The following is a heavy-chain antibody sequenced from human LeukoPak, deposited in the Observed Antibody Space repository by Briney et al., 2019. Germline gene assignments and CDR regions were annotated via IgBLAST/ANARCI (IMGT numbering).Heavy chain of an antibody. CDR2: FDPEDGET. V-gene: IGHV1-24*01. CDR1: GYTFTSYV. D-gene: IGHD2-2*01. Sequence: ASVKVSCKASGYTFTSYVVSWVRQAPGKGLEWMGGFDPEDGETIYAQKFQGRVTMTEDTSTDTAYMELNSLRSDDTAVYYCATDPGEIVPAAKGPRGDYCYGMDVWGQGTTVTVSS. J-gene: IGHJ6*02. CDR3: ATDPGEIVPAAKGPRGDYCYGMDV.